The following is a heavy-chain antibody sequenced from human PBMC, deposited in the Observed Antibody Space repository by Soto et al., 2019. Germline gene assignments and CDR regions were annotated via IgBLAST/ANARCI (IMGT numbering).Heavy chain of an antibody. CDR1: GDAIIESDYS. CDR3: ARARGQRYRNDFLV. J-gene: IGHJ3*01. Sequence: PSKTLSLTFTVSGDAIIESDYSLFGIRQPPWVGLELLGSIHYREPTYYSSSLKVRATISADPSQHLISLNLQSAPPADTSVSVCARARGQRYRNDFLVWGQGTMVTVSS. D-gene: IGHD3-9*01. CDR2: IHYREPT. V-gene: IGHV4-39*01.